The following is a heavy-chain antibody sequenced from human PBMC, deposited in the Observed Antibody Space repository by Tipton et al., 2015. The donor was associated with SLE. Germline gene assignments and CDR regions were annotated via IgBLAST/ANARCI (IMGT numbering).Heavy chain of an antibody. V-gene: IGHV4-4*02. CDR1: GGSISSSNW. Sequence: GLVKPSGTLSLTCAVSGGSISSSNWWSWVRQPPGKGLEWIGSIYYSGNTYYNPSLKSRVTISVDTSKNQFSLKLSSVTAADTAVYYCASDGVWNPIWGQGTMVTVSS. CDR2: IYYSGNT. D-gene: IGHD1-1*01. CDR3: ASDGVWNPI. J-gene: IGHJ3*02.